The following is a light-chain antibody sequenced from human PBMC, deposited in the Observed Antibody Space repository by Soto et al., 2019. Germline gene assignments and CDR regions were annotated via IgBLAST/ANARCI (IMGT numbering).Light chain of an antibody. V-gene: IGLV1-44*01. J-gene: IGLJ1*01. Sequence: QSVLTQPPSASGTPGQSVTISCSGSSSNIGSNAVNWYQQFPGTAPTLLIYSTNERPSGVPDRFSGSKSGTSASLAISGLQSEDEADYHCAAWDGSLNGYVFGSGTKLT. CDR1: SSNIGSNA. CDR3: AAWDGSLNGYV. CDR2: STN.